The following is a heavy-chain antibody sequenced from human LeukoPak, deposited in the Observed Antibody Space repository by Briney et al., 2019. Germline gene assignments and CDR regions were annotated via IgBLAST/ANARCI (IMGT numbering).Heavy chain of an antibody. CDR2: MYYSGSP. D-gene: IGHD6-6*01. CDR1: GGSISGGNYY. V-gene: IGHV4-39*01. Sequence: SETLSLTCSVSGGSISGGNYYWGWIRQPPGKGLEWIGIMYYSGSPYYNTSLKSRVTISADTSKNQFSLNLSSVTAADTAVYYCARGGIAAHPEDYWGQGTLVTVSS. J-gene: IGHJ4*02. CDR3: ARGGIAAHPEDY.